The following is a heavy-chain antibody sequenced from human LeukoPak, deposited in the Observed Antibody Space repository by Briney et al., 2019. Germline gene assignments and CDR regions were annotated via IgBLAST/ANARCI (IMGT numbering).Heavy chain of an antibody. V-gene: IGHV5-51*01. D-gene: IGHD6-19*01. J-gene: IGHJ4*02. CDR3: ARQRSIYSSAWIFIDY. Sequence: GESLKISFKGSGYRFTTYWIGWARQMPGKGLEWMGIIFPGDSDTRYSPSFQGQVTISADKSINTAYLQWSSLKASDTAMYYCARQRSIYSSAWIFIDYWGQGTLVTVSS. CDR1: GYRFTTYW. CDR2: IFPGDSDT.